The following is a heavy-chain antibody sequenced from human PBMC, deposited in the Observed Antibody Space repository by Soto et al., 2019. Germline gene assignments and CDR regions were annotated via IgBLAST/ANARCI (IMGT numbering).Heavy chain of an antibody. D-gene: IGHD6-13*01. CDR1: GGSVSSGSYY. CDR3: ACGSSASAYIDY. Sequence: SETLSLTCTVSGGSVSSGSYYWSWIRQPPGKGLEWIGYMYNSGNYDYNPSLKSRVTISVDTSKNQFSLKLNSVTAADTAMYYCACGSSASAYIDYWGQGTLVTVSS. CDR2: MYNSGNY. V-gene: IGHV4-61*01. J-gene: IGHJ4*02.